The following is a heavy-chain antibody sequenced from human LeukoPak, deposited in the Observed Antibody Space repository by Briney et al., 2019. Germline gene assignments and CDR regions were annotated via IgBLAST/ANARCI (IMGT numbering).Heavy chain of an antibody. CDR3: AKSYYDFWSGYYQTFDY. Sequence: GGSLRLSCAASGFTFSSFDMHWVRQAPGKGLEWVAVISYDRSNKYYADSVKGRFTISRDNSKNTLYLQMNSLRAEDTAVYYCAKSYYDFWSGYYQTFDYWGQGTLVTVSS. CDR1: GFTFSSFD. J-gene: IGHJ4*02. CDR2: ISYDRSNK. D-gene: IGHD3-3*01. V-gene: IGHV3-30*18.